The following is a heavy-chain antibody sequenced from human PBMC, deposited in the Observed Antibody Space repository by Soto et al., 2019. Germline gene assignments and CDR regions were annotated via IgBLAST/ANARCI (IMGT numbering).Heavy chain of an antibody. D-gene: IGHD2-2*01. J-gene: IGHJ6*01. V-gene: IGHV1-2*04. CDR3: ARGIVVVPAAPHYYYYYYGMEV. CDR1: GYTFTGYY. CDR2: INPNSGGT. Sequence: SVKVSCKASGYTFTGYYMHWVRHAPGQGLEWMGWINPNSGGTNYAQKFQGWVTMTRDTSISTAYMELSRLRPDDTAVYYCARGIVVVPAAPHYYYYYYGMEVWGQGTTVTVSS.